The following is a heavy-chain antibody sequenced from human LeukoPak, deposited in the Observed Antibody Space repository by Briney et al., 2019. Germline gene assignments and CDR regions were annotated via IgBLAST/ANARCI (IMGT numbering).Heavy chain of an antibody. Sequence: ASVKVSCKASGYTFTSYAMNWVRQAPGQGLEWMGWINTNTGNPTHAQGFTGRFVFSLDTFVSTAYLQISSLKAEDAAVYYCAREKRITIFGVPHAFDIWGQGTMVTVSS. V-gene: IGHV7-4-1*02. CDR2: INTNTGNP. D-gene: IGHD3-3*01. J-gene: IGHJ3*02. CDR1: GYTFTSYA. CDR3: AREKRITIFGVPHAFDI.